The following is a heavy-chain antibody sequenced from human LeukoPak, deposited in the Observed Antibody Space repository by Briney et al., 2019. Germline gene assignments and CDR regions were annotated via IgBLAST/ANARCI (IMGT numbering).Heavy chain of an antibody. D-gene: IGHD3-22*01. CDR1: GGTFISYA. J-gene: IGHJ4*02. CDR2: IIPIFATA. V-gene: IGHV1-69*13. Sequence: SVKVSCKASGGTFISYAISWVRQAPGQGLEWMGGIIPIFATANYAQKFQGRVTITADESTSTAYMELSSLRSEDTAVYYCARGPITTRSHFDYWGQGTLVTVSS. CDR3: ARGPITTRSHFDY.